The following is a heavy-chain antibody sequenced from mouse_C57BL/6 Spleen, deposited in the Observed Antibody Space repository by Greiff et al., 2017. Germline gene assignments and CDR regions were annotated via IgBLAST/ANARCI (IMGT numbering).Heavy chain of an antibody. CDR1: GFTFNTYA. CDR3: VRETRLGPWFAY. V-gene: IGHV10-3*01. CDR2: IRSKSSNYAT. Sequence: SGGGLLQPKGSLKLSCAAPGFTFNTYAINWVRRAQEKGWEWVARIRSKSSNYATYYADSVKDRFTISRDDSQSMLYLQMNNLKTEDTAMYYCVRETRLGPWFAYWGQGTLVTVSA. D-gene: IGHD4-1*01. J-gene: IGHJ3*01.